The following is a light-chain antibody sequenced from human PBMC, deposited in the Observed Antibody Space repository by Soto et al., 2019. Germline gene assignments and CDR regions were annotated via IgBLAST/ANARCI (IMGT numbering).Light chain of an antibody. CDR3: QQYGTSAGFT. V-gene: IGKV3-20*01. CDR2: GSS. Sequence: EVVLTQSPGTLSLSAGEIATLSCRVSQSVSGGFLAGYQQKPGQAPRLLIDGSSSRATGIPARFSVSGYGTGSTLTISGLEPEDGLVYYCQQYGTSAGFTFGPGTKVDI. CDR1: QSVSGGF. J-gene: IGKJ3*01.